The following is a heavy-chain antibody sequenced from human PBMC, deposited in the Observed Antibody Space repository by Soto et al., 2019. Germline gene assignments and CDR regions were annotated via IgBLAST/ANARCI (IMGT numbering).Heavy chain of an antibody. D-gene: IGHD5-12*01. CDR1: GFTFSSYS. J-gene: IGHJ6*02. CDR3: ARDRYPLYSGYPRYGMDV. Sequence: ESGGGLVKPGGSLRLSCAASGFTFSSYSMNWVRQAPGKGLEWVSSISSSSSYIYYADSVKGRFTISRDNAKNSLYLQMNSLRAEDTAVYYCARDRYPLYSGYPRYGMDVWGQGTTVTVSS. V-gene: IGHV3-21*01. CDR2: ISSSSSYI.